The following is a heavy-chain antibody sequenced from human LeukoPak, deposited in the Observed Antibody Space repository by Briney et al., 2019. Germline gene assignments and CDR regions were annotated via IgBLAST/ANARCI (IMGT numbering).Heavy chain of an antibody. J-gene: IGHJ4*02. CDR1: GPSISSSNYY. CDR3: ARHSSSTSPDRY. V-gene: IGHV4-39*01. CDR2: IYYSGTT. D-gene: IGHD2-2*01. Sequence: SETLSLTCPVSGPSISSSNYYWGWLRQPPGKGREWIGSIYYSGTTYYNPSLKSRVTISVDTSNNQFSLKLSSVTAADTAVYYCARHSSSTSPDRYWGQGTLVTVSS.